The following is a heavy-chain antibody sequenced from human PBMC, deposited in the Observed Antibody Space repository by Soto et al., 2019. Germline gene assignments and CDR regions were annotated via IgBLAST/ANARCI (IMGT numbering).Heavy chain of an antibody. CDR3: ARALPYSSSSIGVFDY. CDR2: ISSSSYI. J-gene: IGHJ4*02. V-gene: IGHV3-21*01. D-gene: IGHD6-6*01. CDR1: GFTFSSYS. Sequence: GGSLRLSCAASGFTFSSYSMNWVRQAPGKGLEWVSSISSSSYIYYADSVKGRFTISRDNAKNSLYLQMNSLRAEDTAVYYCARALPYSSSSIGVFDYWGQGTLVTVSS.